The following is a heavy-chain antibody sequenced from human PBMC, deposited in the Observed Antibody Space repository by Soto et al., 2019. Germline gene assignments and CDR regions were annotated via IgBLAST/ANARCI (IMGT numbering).Heavy chain of an antibody. CDR2: IVPIYRTA. CDR1: GGTFSSYR. Sequence: QVQLVQSGAEVKKPGSSVKVSCKASGGTFSSYRSNWVRQAPGQGREWVGGIVPIYRTADYAQKFQGRVTSTADESARTSYMELRSLKSQDTAVYYCVRDSGAKLSSSWGQGTLVTVSS. D-gene: IGHD6-13*01. V-gene: IGHV1-69*01. CDR3: VRDSGAKLSSS. J-gene: IGHJ4*02.